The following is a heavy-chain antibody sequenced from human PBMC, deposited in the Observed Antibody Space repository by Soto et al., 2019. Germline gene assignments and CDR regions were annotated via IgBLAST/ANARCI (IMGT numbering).Heavy chain of an antibody. CDR1: GFSFTSHA. D-gene: IGHD6-19*01. J-gene: IGHJ4*02. V-gene: IGHV3-64*01. CDR2: ISSDGGTT. Sequence: VQLVESGGGLVQPGGSLRLSCAASGFSFTSHAMYWVRQAPGKGLEYVASISSDGGTTYSANSVKGRFTISRDNSKNTLFLQMGSLRPDDMAVYYCARGNSGWHTTTYLDYWGQGTLVTVSS. CDR3: ARGNSGWHTTTYLDY.